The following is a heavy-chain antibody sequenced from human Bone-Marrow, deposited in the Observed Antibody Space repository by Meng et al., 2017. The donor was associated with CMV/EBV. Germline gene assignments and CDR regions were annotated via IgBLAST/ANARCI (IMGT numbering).Heavy chain of an antibody. D-gene: IGHD3-10*01. CDR1: GGSFSGYY. CDR2: INHSGST. V-gene: IGHV4-34*01. Sequence: SQTLALTCAVYGGSFSGYYWSWIRQPPGKGLEWIGEINHSGSTNYNPSLKSRVTISVDTSKNQFSLKLSSVTAADPAVYYCARVTQRITMVLFDYGGQGTLVTVSS. J-gene: IGHJ4*02. CDR3: ARVTQRITMVLFDY.